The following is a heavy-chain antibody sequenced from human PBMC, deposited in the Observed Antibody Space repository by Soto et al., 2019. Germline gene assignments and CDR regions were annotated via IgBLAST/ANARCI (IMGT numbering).Heavy chain of an antibody. D-gene: IGHD2-8*01. CDR1: GFTFSSYG. CDR3: AESPDVNDYDYCIDV. J-gene: IGHJ6*02. CDR2: ISYDGSNK. Sequence: QVQLVESGGGVVQPGRSLRLSCAASGFTFSSYGMHWVRQAPGKGLEWVAVISYDGSNKYYADSVKGRFTISRDNSKNAVYLRMNSLRSGDTAVYYCAESPDVNDYDYCIDVWGHGTTVTVCS. V-gene: IGHV3-30*03.